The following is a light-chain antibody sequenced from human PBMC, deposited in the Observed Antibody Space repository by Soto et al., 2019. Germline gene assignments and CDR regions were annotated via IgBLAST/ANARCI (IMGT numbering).Light chain of an antibody. Sequence: QSALTQPASVSGSPGQSITISRTGTSSDVGGYNYVSWYQQYPGKAPKLMIYDVSNRPSGVSNRFSGSKSGNTASLTISGLQAEDEADYYCSSYTISNTLVFGSGTKVTVL. J-gene: IGLJ1*01. CDR2: DVS. CDR3: SSYTISNTLV. V-gene: IGLV2-14*01. CDR1: SSDVGGYNY.